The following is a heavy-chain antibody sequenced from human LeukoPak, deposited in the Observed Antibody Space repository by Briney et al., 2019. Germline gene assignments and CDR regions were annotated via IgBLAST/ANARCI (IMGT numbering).Heavy chain of an antibody. Sequence: PSETLSLTCTVSGGSISSSSYYWGWIRQPPGKGLEWLGSIYYSGSTYYNPSLKSRVTISVDTSKNQFSLKLSSVTAADTAVYYCARAPYGSGRAYFDYWGQGTLVTVSS. D-gene: IGHD3-10*01. J-gene: IGHJ4*02. V-gene: IGHV4-39*07. CDR1: GGSISSSSYY. CDR2: IYYSGST. CDR3: ARAPYGSGRAYFDY.